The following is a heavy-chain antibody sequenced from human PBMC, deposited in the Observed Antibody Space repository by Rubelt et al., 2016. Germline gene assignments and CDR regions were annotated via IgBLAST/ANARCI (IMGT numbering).Heavy chain of an antibody. CDR2: INHSGRT. CDR1: GGSFSGYY. V-gene: IGHV4-34*01. CDR3: ASRGRYYGSGSYPPRTGIVDY. D-gene: IGHD3-10*01. J-gene: IGHJ4*02. Sequence: QVQLQQWGAGLLKPSETLSLTCAVYGGSFSGYYWSWIRQPPGKGLEWIGEINHSGRTNYNPSLKSRVTISVDPSKNQFSLKLSSVAAADTAVYYCASRGRYYGSGSYPPRTGIVDYWGQGTLVTVSS.